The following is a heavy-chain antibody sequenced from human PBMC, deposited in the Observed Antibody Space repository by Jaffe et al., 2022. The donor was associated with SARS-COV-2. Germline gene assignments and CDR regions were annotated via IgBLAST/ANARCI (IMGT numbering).Heavy chain of an antibody. CDR3: AKTGDGYTNEYYFDY. Sequence: QVQLVQSGAEVKKPGASVKVSCKASGYTFTSYYMHWVRQAPGQGLEWMGIINPSGGSTSYAQKFQGRVTMTRDTSTSTVYMELSSLRSEDTAVYYCAKTGDGYTNEYYFDYWGQGTLVTVSS. CDR2: INPSGGST. D-gene: IGHD2-21*01. J-gene: IGHJ4*02. CDR1: GYTFTSYY. V-gene: IGHV1-46*01.